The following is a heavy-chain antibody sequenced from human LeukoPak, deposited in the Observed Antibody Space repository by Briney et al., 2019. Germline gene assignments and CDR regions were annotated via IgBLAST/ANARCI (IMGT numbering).Heavy chain of an antibody. Sequence: GSLRLSCAASGFTFGSYAMHWVRQAPGKGLEWVAVISYDGSNKYYADSVKGRFTISRDNSKNTLYLQMNSLRAEDTAVYYCAKATGYLVTTVWFDYWGQGTLVTVSS. CDR1: GFTFGSYA. V-gene: IGHV3-30-3*01. CDR3: AKATGYLVTTVWFDY. CDR2: ISYDGSNK. J-gene: IGHJ4*02. D-gene: IGHD4-17*01.